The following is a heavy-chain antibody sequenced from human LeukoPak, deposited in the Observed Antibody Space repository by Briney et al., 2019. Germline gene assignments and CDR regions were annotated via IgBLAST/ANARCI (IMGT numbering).Heavy chain of an antibody. CDR1: GFTFSSYS. J-gene: IGHJ3*02. Sequence: PGGSLRLSCAASGFTFSSYSMNWIRQAPGKGLEWVSSISSSSSYIYYADSVKGRFTISRDNAKNSLYLQMNSLRAEDTAVYYCAREGSCSSWYSSDDAFDIWGQGTMVTVSS. D-gene: IGHD6-13*01. CDR2: ISSSSSYI. V-gene: IGHV3-21*01. CDR3: AREGSCSSWYSSDDAFDI.